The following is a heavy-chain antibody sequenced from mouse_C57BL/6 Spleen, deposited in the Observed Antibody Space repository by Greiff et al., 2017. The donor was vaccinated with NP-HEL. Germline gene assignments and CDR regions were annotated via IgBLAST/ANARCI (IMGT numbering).Heavy chain of an antibody. J-gene: IGHJ2*01. CDR1: GYTFTDYE. D-gene: IGHD2-4*01. CDR2: IDPETGGT. V-gene: IGHV1-15*01. Sequence: VQRVESGAELVRPGASVTLSCKASGYTFTDYEMHWVKQTPVHGLEWIGAIDPETGGTAYNQKFKGKAILTADKSSSTAYMELRSLTSEDSAVYYCTRRDDYAFDYWGQGTTLTVSS. CDR3: TRRDDYAFDY.